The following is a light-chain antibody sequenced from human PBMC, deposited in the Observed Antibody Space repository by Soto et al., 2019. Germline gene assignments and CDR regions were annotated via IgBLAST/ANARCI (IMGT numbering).Light chain of an antibody. Sequence: EIVLTQSPATLSLSPGERAILSCRASQSVSTFLAWFQQKPGQPPRLLIYGASTRATGIPARFSGSGSGTEFTLTISSLQSEDFAVYYCQQYNNWPRTFGQGTKVDIK. CDR3: QQYNNWPRT. CDR2: GAS. CDR1: QSVSTF. J-gene: IGKJ1*01. V-gene: IGKV3-15*01.